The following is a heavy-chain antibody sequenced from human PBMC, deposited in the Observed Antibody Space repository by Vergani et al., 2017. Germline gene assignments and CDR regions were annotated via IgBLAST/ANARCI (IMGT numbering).Heavy chain of an antibody. D-gene: IGHD4-17*01. CDR1: GFSFSDAA. Sequence: EVQLVESGGGLVQPGGSLKLSCLASGFSFSDAALHWVRQAPGKGLEWIGRIRSQPNSHATAYGVSMKGKFSISRDDSKRAAFLQMNSLSPEDTAIYYCSRQGSYGDVDFFYAMVVWGQGTTVTVSS. J-gene: IGHJ6*01. CDR3: SRQGSYGDVDFFYAMVV. CDR2: IRSQPNSHAT. V-gene: IGHV3-73*01.